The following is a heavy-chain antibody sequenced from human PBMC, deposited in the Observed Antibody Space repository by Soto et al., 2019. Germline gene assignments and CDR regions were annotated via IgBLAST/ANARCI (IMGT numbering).Heavy chain of an antibody. Sequence: SETLSLTCAVYGGSFSGYYWSWIRQPPGKGLEWIGEINHSGSTNYNPSLKSRVTISVDTSKNQFSLKLSSVTAADTAVYYCARGQGWNYSLSRRFDPWGQGTLVTVSS. CDR2: INHSGST. J-gene: IGHJ5*02. D-gene: IGHD1-7*01. V-gene: IGHV4-34*01. CDR1: GGSFSGYY. CDR3: ARGQGWNYSLSRRFDP.